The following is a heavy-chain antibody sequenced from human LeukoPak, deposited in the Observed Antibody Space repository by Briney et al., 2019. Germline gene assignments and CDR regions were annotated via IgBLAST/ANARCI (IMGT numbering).Heavy chain of an antibody. D-gene: IGHD3-3*01. V-gene: IGHV3-11*04. CDR2: ISSSGSAD. Sequence: GGSLRLSCAATGFTFSDYYMSWLRQAPGKGLEWISYISSSGSADYYADSVQGRFTVSGDNAKSSLYLQMNSLRAEDTAVYYCARTQKYYDLWSGMNWGQGTLVTVSS. CDR1: GFTFSDYY. J-gene: IGHJ4*02. CDR3: ARTQKYYDLWSGMN.